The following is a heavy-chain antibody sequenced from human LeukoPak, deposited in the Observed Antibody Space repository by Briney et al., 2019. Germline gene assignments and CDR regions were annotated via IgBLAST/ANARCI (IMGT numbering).Heavy chain of an antibody. CDR2: INSDGSST. CDR3: ARGEYYYGLDY. CDR1: GFTFSSYW. D-gene: IGHD3-10*01. V-gene: IGHV3-74*01. J-gene: IGHJ4*02. Sequence: GGSLRLSCAASGFTFSSYWMHWVRQAPGKGLVWVSRINSDGSSTSYADSVKGRFTISRDNAKNSLYLQMNSLRAEDTAVYYCARGEYYYGLDYWGQGTLVTVSS.